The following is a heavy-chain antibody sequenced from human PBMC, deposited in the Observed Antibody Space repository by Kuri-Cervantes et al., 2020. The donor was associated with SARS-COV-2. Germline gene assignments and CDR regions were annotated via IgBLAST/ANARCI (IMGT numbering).Heavy chain of an antibody. V-gene: IGHV4-39*01. CDR2: IYFTGST. J-gene: IGHJ3*02. Sequence: SETLSLTCTVSGDSVTTSTFYWGWIRQAPGKGLEWIGTIYFTGSTDFNPSLKSRVTISVDASKNQFSLNLRSVTAADTAVYYCARFGMYYDFWSGYRSPDAFDIWGQGTMVTVSS. D-gene: IGHD3-3*01. CDR3: ARFGMYYDFWSGYRSPDAFDI. CDR1: GDSVTTSTFY.